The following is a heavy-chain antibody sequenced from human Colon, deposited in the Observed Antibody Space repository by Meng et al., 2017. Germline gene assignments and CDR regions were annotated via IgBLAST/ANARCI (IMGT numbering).Heavy chain of an antibody. D-gene: IGHD6-13*01. CDR2: IIGDGSAR. V-gene: IGHV3-74*01. Sequence: EVQAVEPGGGSVRRGGSLSLTCEASGVTFSVFWMHWVRQAPGKGLEWVSRIIGDGSARDYADSVKGRFIISRDNAKNTVYLEMNNLRAEDTAIYYCARDLHIAAANYWGQGTLVTVSS. J-gene: IGHJ4*02. CDR3: ARDLHIAAANY. CDR1: GVTFSVFW.